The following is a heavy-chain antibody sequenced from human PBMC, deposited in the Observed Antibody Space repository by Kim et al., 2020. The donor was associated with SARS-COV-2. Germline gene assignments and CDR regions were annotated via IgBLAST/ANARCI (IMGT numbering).Heavy chain of an antibody. J-gene: IGHJ6*02. CDR1: GCSISSYY. Sequence: SETLSLTCTVSGCSISSYYWSWIRQPPGKGLEWIGYIYYSGSTNYNPSLKSRVTISVDTSKNQFSLKQSSVTAADTAVYYCARDLGYNWNYYYYYGMDVWGQGTTVTVSS. D-gene: IGHD1-20*01. CDR2: IYYSGST. V-gene: IGHV4-59*01. CDR3: ARDLGYNWNYYYYYGMDV.